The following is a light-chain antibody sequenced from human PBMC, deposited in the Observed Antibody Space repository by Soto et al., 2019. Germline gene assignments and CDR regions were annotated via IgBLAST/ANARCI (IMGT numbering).Light chain of an antibody. CDR3: QQSRNWPPT. CDR1: QSISSY. V-gene: IGKV3-11*01. CDR2: DAS. J-gene: IGKJ2*01. Sequence: EVVLTQSPATLSMSPGERATLSCRASQSISSYLAWYQQKPGQSPRLLTSDASNRATGIPGRFSGSGTGTDFTLTNSSPEPEDFVGYDWQQSRNWPPTFGKGTKLEIK.